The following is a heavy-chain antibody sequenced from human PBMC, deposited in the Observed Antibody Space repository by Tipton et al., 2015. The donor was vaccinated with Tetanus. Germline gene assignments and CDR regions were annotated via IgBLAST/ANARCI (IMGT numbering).Heavy chain of an antibody. Sequence: QVQLGQSGAEVKKPGASVKVSCKASGYTFTSYYMHWVRQAPGQGLEWMGIINPSGGSTSYAQKFQGRVTMTRDTSTSTVYMELSSLRSEDTAVYYCARDRAGSVGIAAAGMAFDIWGQGTMVTVSS. D-gene: IGHD6-13*01. CDR3: ARDRAGSVGIAAAGMAFDI. CDR1: GYTFTSYY. J-gene: IGHJ3*02. CDR2: INPSGGST. V-gene: IGHV1-46*01.